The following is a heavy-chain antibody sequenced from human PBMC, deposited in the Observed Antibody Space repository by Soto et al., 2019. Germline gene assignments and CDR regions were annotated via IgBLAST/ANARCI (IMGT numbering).Heavy chain of an antibody. D-gene: IGHD3-10*01. CDR3: ARNYFGSNLGAFDI. CDR2: IYYSGST. Sequence: SETLSLTCTVSGGSISSGGYYWNWIRQHPGKGLEWIGYIYYSGSTYYNPSLKSRVAISVDKSKNHFSLKLSSVTAADTAMYYCARNYFGSNLGAFDIWGQGTMVTVSS. CDR1: GGSISSGGYY. V-gene: IGHV4-31*03. J-gene: IGHJ3*02.